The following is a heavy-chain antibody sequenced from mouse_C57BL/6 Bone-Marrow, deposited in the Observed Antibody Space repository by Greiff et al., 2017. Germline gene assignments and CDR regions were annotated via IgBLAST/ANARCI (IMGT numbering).Heavy chain of an antibody. CDR3: AREPV. CDR2: ISNGGGST. V-gene: IGHV5-12*01. Sequence: EVKLEESGGGLVQPGGSLKLSCAASGFTFSDYYMYWVRQTPEKRLEWVAYISNGGGSTYYPDTVKGRFTISRDNAKNTLYLQMSRLKSEDTAMYYCAREPVWGQGTLVTVSA. J-gene: IGHJ3*01. CDR1: GFTFSDYY.